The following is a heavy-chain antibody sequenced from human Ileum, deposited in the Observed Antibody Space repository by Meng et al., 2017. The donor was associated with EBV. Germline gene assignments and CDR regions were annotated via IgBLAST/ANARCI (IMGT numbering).Heavy chain of an antibody. CDR3: ARGRTDYDWGSYPFNNHFDP. Sequence: QVYLQQLGAGPLKPSETLFPTCAVAGGSLSGYFWSWIRQSPGKGLEWIGEINHGGSLNYNPSLKRRVTISIDTSKSHLSLRLTSVTAADTALYYCARGRTDYDWGSYPFNNHFDPWGQGALVTVSS. J-gene: IGHJ5*02. D-gene: IGHD3-16*02. CDR2: INHGGSL. V-gene: IGHV4-34*02. CDR1: GGSLSGYF.